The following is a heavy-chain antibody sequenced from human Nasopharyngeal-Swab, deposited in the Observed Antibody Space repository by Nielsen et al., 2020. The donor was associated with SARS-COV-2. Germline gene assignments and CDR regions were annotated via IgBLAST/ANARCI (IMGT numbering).Heavy chain of an antibody. CDR3: ARRAYSSSWVDY. D-gene: IGHD6-6*01. CDR1: GYSFTSYW. J-gene: IGHJ4*02. Sequence: GESLKISCMGSGYSFTSYWISWVRQMPGKGLEWMGRIDPSDSYTNYSPSFQGHVTISADKSISTAYLQWSSLKASDTAMYYCARRAYSSSWVDYWGQGTLVTVSS. V-gene: IGHV5-10-1*01. CDR2: IDPSDSYT.